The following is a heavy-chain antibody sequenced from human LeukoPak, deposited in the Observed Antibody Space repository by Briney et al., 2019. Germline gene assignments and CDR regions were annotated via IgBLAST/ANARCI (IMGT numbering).Heavy chain of an antibody. CDR1: GFTFSSYW. Sequence: PGGSLRLSCAASGFTFSSYWMSWVRQAPGKGLEWVANIKQDGSEKYYVDSVKGRFTISRDNAKNSLYLQMNSLRAEDTAVYYCARVVGGSGSYRTHFDYWGQGTLVTVSS. V-gene: IGHV3-7*03. D-gene: IGHD1-26*01. J-gene: IGHJ4*02. CDR2: IKQDGSEK. CDR3: ARVVGGSGSYRTHFDY.